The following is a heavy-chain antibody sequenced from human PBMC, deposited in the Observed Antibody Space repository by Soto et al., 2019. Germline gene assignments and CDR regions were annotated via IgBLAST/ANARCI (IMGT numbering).Heavy chain of an antibody. V-gene: IGHV3-74*01. CDR1: EFSFSSYW. J-gene: IGHJ4*02. CDR3: ARVGTGAYYFDY. CDR2: IKTDGSST. Sequence: EVQLVEYGGSLVQPGGSLRLSCAASEFSFSSYWMHWVCQAPGKGLVWVSRIKTDGSSTGYADSVKGGFTISRDNAQNTLYLQMYSLRAEDTALYYFARVGTGAYYFDYWGLGTLVPVSS. D-gene: IGHD1-1*01.